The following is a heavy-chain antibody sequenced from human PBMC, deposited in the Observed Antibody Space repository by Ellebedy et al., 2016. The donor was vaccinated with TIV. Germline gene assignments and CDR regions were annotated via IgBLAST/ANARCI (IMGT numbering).Heavy chain of an antibody. V-gene: IGHV4-39*07. CDR3: ARSDYYASVTSKGGRFDS. Sequence: MPSETLSLTCSVSGGSISSGSYYWGWLRRPPGKGLEWIGTISYSGSTYYNPSLNSRVTMSVDTSKNQFSLKVSSVAAADTAVYYCARSDYYASVTSKGGRFDSWGQGTLVTVSS. CDR1: GGSISSGSYY. D-gene: IGHD3-10*01. J-gene: IGHJ4*02. CDR2: ISYSGST.